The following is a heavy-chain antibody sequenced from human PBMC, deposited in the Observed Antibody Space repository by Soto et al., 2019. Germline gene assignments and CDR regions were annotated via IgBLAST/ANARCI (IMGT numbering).Heavy chain of an antibody. J-gene: IGHJ4*02. CDR1: GGSINNYY. Sequence: QVQLQESGPGLVKPSETLSLTCSVSGGSINNYYCSWIRQPPGKGLEWIGSIYYSGSPNYNPSLKTRVTISVDTSKNQFSLNLSSVTAADTAVYYCARAGAATLSDYWGQGTLVTVSS. CDR3: ARAGAATLSDY. CDR2: IYYSGSP. D-gene: IGHD2-15*01. V-gene: IGHV4-59*01.